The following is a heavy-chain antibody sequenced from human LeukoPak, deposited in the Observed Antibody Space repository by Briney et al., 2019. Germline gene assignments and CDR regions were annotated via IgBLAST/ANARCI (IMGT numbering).Heavy chain of an antibody. V-gene: IGHV3-33*01. J-gene: IGHJ4*02. CDR1: GFTFSSYG. Sequence: GRSLRLSCAASGFTFSSYGMHWVRQAPGKGLEWVAVIWYDGSNKYYADSVKGRFTISRDNSKNTLYLQMNSLKTEDTAVYYCTTSYRAYSGYDSGYWGQGTLVTVSS. D-gene: IGHD5-12*01. CDR3: TTSYRAYSGYDSGY. CDR2: IWYDGSNK.